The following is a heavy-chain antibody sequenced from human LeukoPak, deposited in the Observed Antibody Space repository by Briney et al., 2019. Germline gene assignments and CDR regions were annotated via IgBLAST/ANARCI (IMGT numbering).Heavy chain of an antibody. V-gene: IGHV3-23*01. CDR1: GFTFSSYA. CDR3: AQEGTARPNQTSFDS. Sequence: GGSLRLSCAASGFTFSSYAMSWVRPAPGEGLEWVSAISGSGGSTYYADSVKGRFTISRDNSKNTLYLQVNSLRAEDTAVYYCAQEGTARPNQTSFDSWGQGTLVTVSS. CDR2: ISGSGGST. D-gene: IGHD3-10*01. J-gene: IGHJ5*01.